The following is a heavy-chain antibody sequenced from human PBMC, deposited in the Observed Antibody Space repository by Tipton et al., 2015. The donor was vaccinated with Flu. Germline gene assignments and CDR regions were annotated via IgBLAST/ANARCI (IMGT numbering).Heavy chain of an antibody. Sequence: SLRLSCAASGFTFDDYAMHWVRQTPGKGLEWVSGISWDSGNIGYSDSVKGRFTISRDNAKNSLYLQMSSLRAEDTAFYYCAKAKVTAIDHWGQGTLVTVSS. V-gene: IGHV3-9*01. CDR1: GFTFDDYA. CDR2: ISWDSGNI. J-gene: IGHJ4*02. D-gene: IGHD2-21*02. CDR3: AKAKVTAIDH.